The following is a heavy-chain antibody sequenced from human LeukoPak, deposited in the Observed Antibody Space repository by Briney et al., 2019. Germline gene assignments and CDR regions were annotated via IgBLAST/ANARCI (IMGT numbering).Heavy chain of an antibody. Sequence: SETLSLTCTVSGGSISSYYWSWIRQPPGKGLEWIGYIYYSGSTNYNPSLKSRVTISVDTSKNQFSLKLSSVTAADTAVYYCARDLGGVEANWFDPWGRGTLVTVSS. CDR2: IYYSGST. CDR1: GGSISSYY. V-gene: IGHV4-59*01. D-gene: IGHD3-16*01. CDR3: ARDLGGVEANWFDP. J-gene: IGHJ5*02.